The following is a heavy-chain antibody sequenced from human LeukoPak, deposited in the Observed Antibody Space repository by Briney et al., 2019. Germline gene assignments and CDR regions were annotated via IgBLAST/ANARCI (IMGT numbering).Heavy chain of an antibody. CDR2: ISYDGSNK. J-gene: IGHJ4*02. D-gene: IGHD5-18*01. Sequence: RPGGSLRLSCTASGFTFGDYAMSWVRQAPGKGLEWVAVISYDGSNKYYADSVKGRFTISRDNSKNTLYLRMNSLRAEDTAVYYCARGQWIQLLGGVDFDYWGQGTLVTVSS. V-gene: IGHV3-30*04. CDR1: GFTFGDYA. CDR3: ARGQWIQLLGGVDFDY.